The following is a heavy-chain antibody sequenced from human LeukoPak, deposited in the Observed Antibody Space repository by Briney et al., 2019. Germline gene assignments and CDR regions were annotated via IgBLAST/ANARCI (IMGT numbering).Heavy chain of an antibody. CDR2: ISYDGSNK. V-gene: IGHV3-30*18. D-gene: IGHD4-17*01. J-gene: IGHJ6*02. Sequence: GGSLRLSCEVSGFTFSSYGMHWVRQAPGKGLEWVAVISYDGSNKYYADSVKGRFTISRDSSKNTLYLQMNSLRAEDTAVYYCAKVMTTVINYYYYYGMDVWGQGTTVTVSS. CDR3: AKVMTTVINYYYYYGMDV. CDR1: GFTFSSYG.